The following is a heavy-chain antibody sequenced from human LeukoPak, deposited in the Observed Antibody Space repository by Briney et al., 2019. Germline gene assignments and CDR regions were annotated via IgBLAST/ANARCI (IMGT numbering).Heavy chain of an antibody. CDR2: IKQDGSEK. Sequence: GGSLRLSCAASGITFSSYWMTWVRQAPGKGLEWVANIKQDGSEKYYVDSVKGRFTISRDNAKNSLYLQMNSLRAEDTAVYYCAGYSGSYGGGAFDIWGQGTMVTVSS. D-gene: IGHD1-26*01. J-gene: IGHJ3*02. V-gene: IGHV3-7*01. CDR3: AGYSGSYGGGAFDI. CDR1: GITFSSYW.